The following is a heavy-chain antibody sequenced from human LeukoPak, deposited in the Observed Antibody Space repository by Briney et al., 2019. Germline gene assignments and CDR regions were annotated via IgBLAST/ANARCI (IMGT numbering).Heavy chain of an antibody. CDR3: ARENYYDSSGYLNFDY. CDR1: GGSISSGSYY. CDR2: IYTSGST. D-gene: IGHD3-22*01. V-gene: IGHV4-61*02. Sequence: SETLSLTCTVSGGSISSGSYYWSWIRQPAGKGLEWIGRIYTSGSTNYNPSLKSRVTISVDTSKNQFSLKLSSVTAADTAVYYCARENYYDSSGYLNFDYWGQGTLVTVSP. J-gene: IGHJ4*02.